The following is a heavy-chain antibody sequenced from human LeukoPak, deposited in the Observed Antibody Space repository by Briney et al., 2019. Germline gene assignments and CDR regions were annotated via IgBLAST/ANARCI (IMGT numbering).Heavy chain of an antibody. CDR2: IYYSGST. D-gene: IGHD2-2*01. Sequence: SETLSLTCTVSGGSISSGGYYWSWIRQHPGKGLEWIGYIYYSGSTYYNPSLKSRVTISVDTSKNQFSLKLSSVTAADTAAYYCARARPLPAAINWFDPWGQGTLVTVSS. CDR1: GGSISSGGYY. V-gene: IGHV4-31*03. CDR3: ARARPLPAAINWFDP. J-gene: IGHJ5*02.